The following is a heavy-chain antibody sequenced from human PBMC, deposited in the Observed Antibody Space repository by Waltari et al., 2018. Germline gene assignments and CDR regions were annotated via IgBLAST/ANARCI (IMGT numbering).Heavy chain of an antibody. CDR3: AKWRTTVRTVFDY. CDR1: GLTFSSYA. J-gene: IGHJ4*02. D-gene: IGHD4-17*01. V-gene: IGHV3-23*04. Sequence: EVQLVESGGGWVQPGGSLRLSCAASGLTFSSYAMRWVRQAPGKGLEWGSAISGSWYSTDCADSVKGRFTISRNNSKNTLYLQMNSLRADDTAVYYCAKWRTTVRTVFDYWGQGTLFTVSS. CDR2: ISGSWYST.